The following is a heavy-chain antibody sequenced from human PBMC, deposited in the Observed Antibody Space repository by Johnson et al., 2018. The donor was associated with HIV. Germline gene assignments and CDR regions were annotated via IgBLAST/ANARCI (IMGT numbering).Heavy chain of an antibody. CDR2: IKQDGSEK. J-gene: IGHJ3*02. V-gene: IGHV3-7*01. D-gene: IGHD2-2*01. Sequence: VQLVESGGGLVQPGGSLRLSCAASGFTFSSYWMSWVRQAPGKGLEWVANIKQDGSEKYYVDSVKGRFTISRDNAKNSLYLQMNSLRAEDTAVYYCARDTASSSTRDAFDIWGQGTMVTVSS. CDR3: ARDTASSSTRDAFDI. CDR1: GFTFSSYW.